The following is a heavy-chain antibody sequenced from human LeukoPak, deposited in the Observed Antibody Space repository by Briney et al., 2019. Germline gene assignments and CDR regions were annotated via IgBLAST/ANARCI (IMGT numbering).Heavy chain of an antibody. CDR3: AKYYGTSYYYGSGSNYFDY. D-gene: IGHD3-10*01. V-gene: IGHV3-23*01. CDR1: GFTFSSYA. CDR2: ICGSGGST. Sequence: GGSLRLSCAASGFTFSSYAMSWVRQAPGKGLEWVSAICGSGGSTYYADSVKGRFTISRDNSKNTLYLQMNSLRAEDTAVYYCAKYYGTSYYYGSGSNYFDYWGQGTLVTVSS. J-gene: IGHJ4*02.